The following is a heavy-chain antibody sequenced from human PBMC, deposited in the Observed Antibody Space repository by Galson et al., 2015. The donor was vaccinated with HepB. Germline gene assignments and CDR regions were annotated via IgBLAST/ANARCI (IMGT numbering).Heavy chain of an antibody. J-gene: IGHJ4*02. V-gene: IGHV3-21*01. CDR1: GFTFSSYS. Sequence: SLRLSCAASGFTFSSYSMHWVRQAPGKGLGWVSSISSSSSYIYYADSVKGRFTISRDNAKNSLYLQMNSLRAEDTAVYYCARVWGIAARGSRFDYWGQGTLVTVSS. D-gene: IGHD6-6*01. CDR2: ISSSSSYI. CDR3: ARVWGIAARGSRFDY.